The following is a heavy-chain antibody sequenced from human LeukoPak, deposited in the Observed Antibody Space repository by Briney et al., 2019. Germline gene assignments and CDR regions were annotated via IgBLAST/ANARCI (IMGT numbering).Heavy chain of an antibody. D-gene: IGHD5-18*01. CDR1: GDSISRGSHY. Sequence: SETLSLTCTVSGDSISRGSHYWGWIRQPPGKGLEWIVSLSYYESTYFNPSLKSRVTISVDRSKNHFSLNLTSVTAADTAVYYCARHAQSDSSYDYWGHGTLVTVSS. CDR3: ARHAQSDSSYDY. V-gene: IGHV4-39*01. CDR2: LSYYEST. J-gene: IGHJ4*01.